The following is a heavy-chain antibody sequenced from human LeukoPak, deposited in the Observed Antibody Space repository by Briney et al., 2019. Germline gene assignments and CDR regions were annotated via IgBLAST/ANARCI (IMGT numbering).Heavy chain of an antibody. CDR2: INPNSGGT. CDR3: ARLGANCDFWSGGSYGMDV. D-gene: IGHD3-3*01. V-gene: IGHV1-2*02. CDR1: GYTFTSYY. Sequence: ASVKVSCKASGYTFTSYYMHWVRQAPGQRLEWMGWINPNSGGTNYAQKFQGRVTMTRDTSISTAYMELSRLRSDDTAVYYCARLGANCDFWSGGSYGMDVWGQGTTVTVSS. J-gene: IGHJ6*02.